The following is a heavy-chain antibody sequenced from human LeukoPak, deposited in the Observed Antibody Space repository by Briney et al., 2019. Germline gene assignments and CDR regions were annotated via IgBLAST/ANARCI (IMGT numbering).Heavy chain of an antibody. CDR1: GYTFTSYD. CDR3: ARGIAAAGTGSYFDY. Sequence: ASVKVSCKASGYTFTSYDINWVRQGTGQGLEWMGWMNPNSGNTGYAQKFQGRVTMTRNTSISTAYMELSSLRSEDTAVYYCARGIAAAGTGSYFDYWGQGTLVTVSS. CDR2: MNPNSGNT. D-gene: IGHD6-13*01. J-gene: IGHJ4*02. V-gene: IGHV1-8*01.